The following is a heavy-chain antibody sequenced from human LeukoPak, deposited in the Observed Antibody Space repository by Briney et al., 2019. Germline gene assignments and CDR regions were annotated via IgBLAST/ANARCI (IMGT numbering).Heavy chain of an antibody. CDR1: GFTFSSYW. D-gene: IGHD2-15*01. CDR3: AREGTPGYFDS. Sequence: PGGSLRLSCAASGFTFSSYWMSWVHQAPGKGLEWVAKIEKDGSEKHYVDSVKGRFTISRDNAKKSLYLQVNSLRIEDTAVYYCAREGTPGYFDSWGQGTLVTVSS. CDR2: IEKDGSEK. V-gene: IGHV3-7*01. J-gene: IGHJ4*02.